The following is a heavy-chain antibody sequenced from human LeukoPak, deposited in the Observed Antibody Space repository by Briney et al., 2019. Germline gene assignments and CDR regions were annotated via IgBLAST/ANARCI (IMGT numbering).Heavy chain of an antibody. Sequence: ASVKVSCKASGYSFTSYDINWVRQATGQGLKWMGWMNPKSGDTVYAQKFQGRVTLTRNSSIGTAYMELSSLKSEDTAVYFCAREAAITISGVVIFNWFDTWGQGTLVTVSS. CDR3: AREAAITISGVVIFNWFDT. CDR2: MNPKSGDT. J-gene: IGHJ5*02. CDR1: GYSFTSYD. V-gene: IGHV1-8*02. D-gene: IGHD3-3*01.